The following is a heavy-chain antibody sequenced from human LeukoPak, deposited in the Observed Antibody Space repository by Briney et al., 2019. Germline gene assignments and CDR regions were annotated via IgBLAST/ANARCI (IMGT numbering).Heavy chain of an antibody. Sequence: SEALSLTCSVYGGSFSGYYWSWIRQPPGKGLEYIGEMKQSQSTSYNPSLKSRVTIAVDTSKNQFSLTISSVTAVDTAVYYCARRRPGRYSYGSPFDYWGQGNLVPVSS. J-gene: IGHJ4*02. CDR1: GGSFSGYY. V-gene: IGHV4-34*01. D-gene: IGHD5-18*01. CDR3: ARRRPGRYSYGSPFDY. CDR2: MKQSQST.